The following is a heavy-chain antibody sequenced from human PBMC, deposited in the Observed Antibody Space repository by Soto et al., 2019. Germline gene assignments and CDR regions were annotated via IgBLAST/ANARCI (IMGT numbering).Heavy chain of an antibody. J-gene: IGHJ4*02. CDR3: ARGSRFLEWLFFDY. Sequence: GASVKVSCKASGYTFTSYAMHWVRQAPGQRLEWMGWINAGNGNTKYSQKFQGRVTITRDTSASTAYMELSSLRSEDTAVYYCARGSRFLEWLFFDYWGQGTLVTVSS. CDR1: GYTFTSYA. CDR2: INAGNGNT. D-gene: IGHD3-3*01. V-gene: IGHV1-3*01.